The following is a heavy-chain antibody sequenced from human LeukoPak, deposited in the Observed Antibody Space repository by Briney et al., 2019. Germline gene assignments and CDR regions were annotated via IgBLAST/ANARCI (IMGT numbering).Heavy chain of an antibody. CDR3: AKVPFSVYYDSSGYYYYFDY. Sequence: GGSLRPSCAASGFTFSTYAMSWVRQAPGKGLEWVSGISGSGGSTYYADSVKGRFTISRDNSKNTLYLQMNSLRAEDTAVYYCAKVPFSVYYDSSGYYYYFDYWGQGTLVTVSS. V-gene: IGHV3-23*01. D-gene: IGHD3-22*01. CDR2: ISGSGGST. CDR1: GFTFSTYA. J-gene: IGHJ4*02.